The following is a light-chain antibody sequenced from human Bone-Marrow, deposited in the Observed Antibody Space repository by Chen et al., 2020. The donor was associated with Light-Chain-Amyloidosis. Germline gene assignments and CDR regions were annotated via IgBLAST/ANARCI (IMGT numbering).Light chain of an antibody. CDR2: DDS. Sequence: SYVLTQPSSVSVAPGQTATNACGGNNIWSTSVHLYQQTPGQAPLLVVYDDSDRPSGIPERLSGSNSGNTATLTISRVEAGDEADYYCQVWDRSSDRPVFGGGTKLTVL. CDR3: QVWDRSSDRPV. CDR1: NIWSTS. V-gene: IGLV3-21*02. J-gene: IGLJ3*02.